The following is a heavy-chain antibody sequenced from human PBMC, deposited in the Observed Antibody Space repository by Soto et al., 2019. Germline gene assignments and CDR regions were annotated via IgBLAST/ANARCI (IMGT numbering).Heavy chain of an antibody. CDR3: AKRPSSTSRISEENLTGY. D-gene: IGHD2-2*01. CDR1: GFTFSSYA. V-gene: IGHV3-23*01. J-gene: IGHJ4*02. Sequence: PGGSLRLSCAASGFTFSSYAMSWVRPAPGKGLEWVSAISGSGGSTYYADSVKGRFTISRDNSKNTLYLQMNSLRAEDTAVYYCAKRPSSTSRISEENLTGYWGQGTLVTVSS. CDR2: ISGSGGST.